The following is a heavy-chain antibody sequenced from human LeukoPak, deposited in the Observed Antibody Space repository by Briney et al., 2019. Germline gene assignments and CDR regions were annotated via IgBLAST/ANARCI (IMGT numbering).Heavy chain of an antibody. CDR2: IYYSGST. V-gene: IGHV4-39*07. CDR3: ARVAHVDTVTIDY. CDR1: GGSISSSSYY. D-gene: IGHD5-18*01. Sequence: SETLSLTCTVSGGSISSSSYYWGWIRQPPGKGLEWIGSIYYSGSTYYNPSLKSRVTISVDTSKNQFSLKLSSVTAADTAVYYCARVAHVDTVTIDYWGQGTLVTVSS. J-gene: IGHJ4*02.